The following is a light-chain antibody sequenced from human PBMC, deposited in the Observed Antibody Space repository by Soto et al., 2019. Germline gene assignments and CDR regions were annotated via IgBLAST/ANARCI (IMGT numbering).Light chain of an antibody. CDR2: AAS. Sequence: DIQMTQSPSSVSASIGARVTISCRASQRISKWLVWFQQKPRNAPKLLIYAASSLQSGVPSRFSGSGYGTDFTLTISSLQPEDFATYYCQQADSFPPAFGGGTKVEI. CDR1: QRISKW. CDR3: QQADSFPPA. V-gene: IGKV1-12*01. J-gene: IGKJ4*01.